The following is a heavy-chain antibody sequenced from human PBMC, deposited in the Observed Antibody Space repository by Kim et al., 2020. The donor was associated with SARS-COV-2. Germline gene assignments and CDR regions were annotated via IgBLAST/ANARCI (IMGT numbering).Heavy chain of an antibody. D-gene: IGHD4-17*01. CDR1: GDSLSSGSYY. Sequence: SETLSLTCTVSGDSLSSGSYYWSWIRQPPGKGLEWIAYIYFSGSTYYNPSLKSRVTISVDTSKNQFSLTVSSVTAADTAVYYCAREFNDYGYHSFYPWG. CDR3: AREFNDYGYHSFYP. V-gene: IGHV4-61*01. J-gene: IGHJ5*02. CDR2: IYFSGST.